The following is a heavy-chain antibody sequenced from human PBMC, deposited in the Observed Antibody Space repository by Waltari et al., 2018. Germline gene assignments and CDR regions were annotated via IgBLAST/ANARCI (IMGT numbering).Heavy chain of an antibody. CDR2: IYYSGST. CDR1: GGSISSYY. J-gene: IGHJ4*02. D-gene: IGHD6-13*01. V-gene: IGHV4-59*01. Sequence: QVQLHQWGAGLLRPSETLSLTCAVYGGSISSYYWSWIRQPPGKGLEWIGYIYYSGSTNYNPSLKSRVTISVDTSKNQFSLKLSSVTAADTAVYYCARALNRIAAAGSYFDYWGQGTLVTVSS. CDR3: ARALNRIAAAGSYFDY.